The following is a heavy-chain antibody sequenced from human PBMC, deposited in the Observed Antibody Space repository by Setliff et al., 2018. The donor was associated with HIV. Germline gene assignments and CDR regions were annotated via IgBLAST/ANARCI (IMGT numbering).Heavy chain of an antibody. CDR2: IYTTGST. J-gene: IGHJ4*02. Sequence: PSETLSLTCTVSGGSISSYYWSWIRQPAGKGLEWIGHIYTTGSTKYNPSLKRRVTMSVDTSKNHFSLNLRSVTAADSAVYYCASEYSNFWSGGFDYWAQGTPVTVSS. CDR1: GGSISSYY. V-gene: IGHV4-4*07. D-gene: IGHD3-3*01. CDR3: ASEYSNFWSGGFDY.